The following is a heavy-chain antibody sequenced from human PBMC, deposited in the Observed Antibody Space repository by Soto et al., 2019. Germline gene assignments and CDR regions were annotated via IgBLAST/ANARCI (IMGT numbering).Heavy chain of an antibody. CDR3: ARYGSGGNCCVGRFDR. J-gene: IGHJ5*02. V-gene: IGHV4-61*01. Sequence: SETLSLTCTVSGDSISSSSSYYWSWIRQPPGKRLEWIGYIYYRGYTDYSPSLKSRVTISLDTSKNQFSLRLTSVTAADTALSYCARYGSGGNCCVGRFDRWGHGTLVTISS. CDR1: GDSISSSSSYY. CDR2: IYYRGYT. D-gene: IGHD2-15*01.